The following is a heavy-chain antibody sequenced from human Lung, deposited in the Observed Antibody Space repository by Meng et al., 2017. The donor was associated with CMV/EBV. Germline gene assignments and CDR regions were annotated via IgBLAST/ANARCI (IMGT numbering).Heavy chain of an antibody. Sequence: SXTXSLXXTVSGGSISSSSYYWGWIRQPPGKGLEWIGSIYYSGSTYYNPSLKSRVTISVDTSKNQFSLKLSSVTAADTAVYYCARDATIFGVVDPYYYGMDVWXQGTXVTVAS. CDR3: ARDATIFGVVDPYYYGMDV. CDR1: GGSISSSSYY. J-gene: IGHJ6*02. V-gene: IGHV4-39*02. D-gene: IGHD3-3*01. CDR2: IYYSGST.